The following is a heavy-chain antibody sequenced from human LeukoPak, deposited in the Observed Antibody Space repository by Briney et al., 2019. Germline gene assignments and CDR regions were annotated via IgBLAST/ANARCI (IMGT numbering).Heavy chain of an antibody. J-gene: IGHJ4*02. D-gene: IGHD1-26*01. CDR1: GFTFSSYA. Sequence: GGSLRLSCAASGFTFSSYAMSWVRQAPGKGLEWVSAISGSGGSTYYADSVKGRFTISRDNSKNTLYLQMNSLRAEDTAVYYCARDGWAMGYFDYWGQGTLVTVSS. CDR2: ISGSGGST. CDR3: ARDGWAMGYFDY. V-gene: IGHV3-23*01.